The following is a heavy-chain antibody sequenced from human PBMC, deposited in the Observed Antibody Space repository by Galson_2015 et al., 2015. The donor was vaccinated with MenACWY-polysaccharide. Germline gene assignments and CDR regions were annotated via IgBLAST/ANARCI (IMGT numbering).Heavy chain of an antibody. J-gene: IGHJ4*02. CDR3: ARDSENLDY. V-gene: IGHV1-3*01. CDR1: GYIFPNYA. Sequence: VKVSCRASGYIFPNYAMHWVRPAPGQSFAWMGWISAGNGRTEYSQKFQGRVTITRDTSAITAYMEVSSLRSEDTAVYYCARDSENLDYWGQGTLVTVSS. CDR2: ISAGNGRT. D-gene: IGHD6-19*01.